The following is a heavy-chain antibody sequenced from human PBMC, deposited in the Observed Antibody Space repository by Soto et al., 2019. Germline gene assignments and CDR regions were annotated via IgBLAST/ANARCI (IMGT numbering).Heavy chain of an antibody. CDR1: GFSFSSYA. CDR2: ISSNGGST. V-gene: IGHV3-64*04. Sequence: PGGSLRLSCAASGFSFSSYAMHWVRQAPGKGLEYVSAISSNGGSTYYADSVKGRFTISRDNYKNTLSLQMSSLRGEDTAVYYCASAYSSSWHNFDYWGQGTLVTVSS. J-gene: IGHJ4*02. D-gene: IGHD6-13*01. CDR3: ASAYSSSWHNFDY.